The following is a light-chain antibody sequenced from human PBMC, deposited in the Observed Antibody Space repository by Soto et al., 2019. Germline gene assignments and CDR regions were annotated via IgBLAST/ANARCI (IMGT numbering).Light chain of an antibody. J-gene: IGLJ1*01. CDR1: NSDVESYNL. Sequence: QSALTQPASVSGSPGQSITISCTGTNSDVESYNLVSWFRQHPGEAPKLIVYEGTKRPSGVSNRFSGSKSGNPASLTISGLQAEDEANYYCCSYAGTATAFGTGTKLTVL. CDR3: CSYAGTATA. V-gene: IGLV2-23*01. CDR2: EGT.